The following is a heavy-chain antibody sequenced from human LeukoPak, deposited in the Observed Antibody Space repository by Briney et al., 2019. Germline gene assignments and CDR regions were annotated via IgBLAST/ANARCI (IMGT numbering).Heavy chain of an antibody. V-gene: IGHV3-23*01. CDR1: GFTFSSYA. J-gene: IGHJ4*02. D-gene: IGHD4/OR15-4a*01. CDR2: ISGSGGAT. Sequence: GGSLRLSCAASGFTFSSYAMTWVRQAPGKGLEWVSVISGSGGATYYAGSVKGRFTISRDTSKNTLFLQMNSLRAEDTAVYYCARETGALDYWGPGTLVTVSS. CDR3: ARETGALDY.